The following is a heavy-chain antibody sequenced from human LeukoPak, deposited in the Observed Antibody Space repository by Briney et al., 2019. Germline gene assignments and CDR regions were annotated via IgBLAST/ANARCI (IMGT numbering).Heavy chain of an antibody. Sequence: SETLSLTCAVYGGSFRGYYWSWIRQPPGEGLEWIGEINHSRSTNYNPSLQSRVTISVDTSKNKFSLTLSSVTAAITAVYYCARLGARGISWGQGTLVTVYS. V-gene: IGHV4-34*01. CDR3: ARLGARGIS. CDR1: GGSFRGYY. J-gene: IGHJ5*02. CDR2: INHSRST. D-gene: IGHD6-13*01.